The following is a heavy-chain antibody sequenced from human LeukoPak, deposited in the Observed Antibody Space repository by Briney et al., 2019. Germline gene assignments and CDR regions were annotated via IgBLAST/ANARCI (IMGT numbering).Heavy chain of an antibody. CDR3: AKNGIGNDWYPGDY. J-gene: IGHJ4*02. CDR1: GFTFSSYA. V-gene: IGHV3-23*01. CDR2: ISRSGDRT. D-gene: IGHD6-19*01. Sequence: PGGPLRLSCAASGFTFSSYAMSWVRQAPGKGLEWVSAISRSGDRTYYAESVKGRFTISRDNSKNTLYLQMNSLRAEDTAVYYCAKNGIGNDWYPGDYWGQGTLVTVSS.